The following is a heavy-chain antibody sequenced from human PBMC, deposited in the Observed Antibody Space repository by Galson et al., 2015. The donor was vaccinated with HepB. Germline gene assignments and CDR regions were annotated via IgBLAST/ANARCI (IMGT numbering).Heavy chain of an antibody. D-gene: IGHD3-9*01. CDR1: GYTFTSYY. CDR2: INPSGGST. J-gene: IGHJ4*02. CDR3: ASSEGYDILTGYFDY. V-gene: IGHV1-46*01. Sequence: SVKVSCKASGYTFTSYYMHWVRQAPGQGLEWMGIINPSGGSTSYAQKFQGRVTMTRDTSTSTVYMELSSLRSEDTAVYYCASSEGYDILTGYFDYWGQGTLVTVSS.